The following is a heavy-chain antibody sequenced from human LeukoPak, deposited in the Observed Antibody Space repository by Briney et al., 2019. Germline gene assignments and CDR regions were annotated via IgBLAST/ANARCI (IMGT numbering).Heavy chain of an antibody. D-gene: IGHD6-13*01. CDR3: AKDLYMYIS. Sequence: GGSLRLSCAASGFTVSLYYMTWVRQAPGKGLEWVSVIYSGGPTYYADSVKGRFTISRDNSKNTLYLQVNSLRAEDTAVYYCAKDLYMYISWGQGTLVTVSS. CDR2: IYSGGPT. J-gene: IGHJ4*02. CDR1: GFTVSLYY. V-gene: IGHV3-53*01.